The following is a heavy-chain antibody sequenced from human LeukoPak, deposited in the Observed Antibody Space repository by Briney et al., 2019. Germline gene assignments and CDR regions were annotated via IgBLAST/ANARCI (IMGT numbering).Heavy chain of an antibody. Sequence: PGGSLRLSCAASGFTFSSYGMHWVRQAPGKGLEWVAFIRYGGSNKYYADSVKGRFTISRDNSKNTLYLQMNSLRAEDTAVYYCAKGPRGLHYYDSSGEVDYWGQGTLVTVSS. CDR3: AKGPRGLHYYDSSGEVDY. CDR2: IRYGGSNK. V-gene: IGHV3-30*02. D-gene: IGHD3-22*01. CDR1: GFTFSSYG. J-gene: IGHJ4*02.